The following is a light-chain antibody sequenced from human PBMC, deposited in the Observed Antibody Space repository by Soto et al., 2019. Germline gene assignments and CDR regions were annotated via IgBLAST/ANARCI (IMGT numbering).Light chain of an antibody. CDR1: QSLSSGY. CDR2: DAS. Sequence: IVLTQAPGTLSLSPGERVTLSCRASQSLSSGYLAWYQQKFGQAPRLLIYDASRRATGIPERFSGSGSGTDFTLTINRLEPEDFAVYYCHQYGSSPTFGLGTKVDIK. J-gene: IGKJ1*01. CDR3: HQYGSSPT. V-gene: IGKV3-20*01.